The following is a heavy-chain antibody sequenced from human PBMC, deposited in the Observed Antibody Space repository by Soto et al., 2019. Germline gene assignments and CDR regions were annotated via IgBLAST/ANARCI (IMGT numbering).Heavy chain of an antibody. Sequence: PSETLSLTCAVYGGYFSGSYRSWIRQPPGKRLERIREIKHIESTNYNPSLKSRVTISGDTSKNQFSLYLQMNSLRAEDTAVYYCASYTGNTVTTVHWFDPWGQGTLVTVSS. CDR2: IKHIEST. CDR1: GGYFSGSY. D-gene: IGHD4-17*01. CDR3: ASYTGNTVTTVHWFDP. J-gene: IGHJ5*02. V-gene: IGHV4-34*01.